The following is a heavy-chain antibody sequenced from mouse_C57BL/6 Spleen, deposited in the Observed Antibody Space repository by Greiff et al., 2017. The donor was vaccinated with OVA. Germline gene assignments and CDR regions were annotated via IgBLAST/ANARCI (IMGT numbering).Heavy chain of an antibody. Sequence: VQLQQSGAELVRPGASVTLSCKASGYTFTDYEMHWVKQTPVHGLEWIGAIDPETGGTAYNQKFKGKAILTADKSSSTAYMELRSLTSEDSAVYYCTRSGEGLNWYFDVWGTGTTVTVSS. J-gene: IGHJ1*03. CDR2: IDPETGGT. CDR1: GYTFTDYE. D-gene: IGHD2-13*01. CDR3: TRSGEGLNWYFDV. V-gene: IGHV1-15*01.